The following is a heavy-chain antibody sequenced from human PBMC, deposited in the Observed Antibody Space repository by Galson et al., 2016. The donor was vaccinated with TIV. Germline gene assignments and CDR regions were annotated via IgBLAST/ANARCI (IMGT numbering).Heavy chain of an antibody. CDR1: GFSFSNFG. CDR2: ISGSGTHI. D-gene: IGHD3-10*01. CDR3: AKVISSGSYSHGDAFDI. Sequence: SLRLSCAVSGFSFSNFGMNWVRQAPGKGLEWVSGISGSGTHIYFAVSVKGRFTISRDNSKYIVFLQMNSLRADDTAKYYCAKVISSGSYSHGDAFDIWGQGTMVTVSS. J-gene: IGHJ3*02. V-gene: IGHV3-23*01.